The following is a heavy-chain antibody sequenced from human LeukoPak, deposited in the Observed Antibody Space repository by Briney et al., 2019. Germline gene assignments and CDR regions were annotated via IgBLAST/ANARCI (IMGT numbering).Heavy chain of an antibody. J-gene: IGHJ6*01. CDR1: GGTFSSYA. CDR2: IIPIFGTA. CDR3: ARYFPGIAAAYYYYYGMDV. V-gene: IGHV1-69*13. D-gene: IGHD6-13*01. Sequence: ASVKVSCKASGGTFSSYAISWVRQAPGQGLEWMGGIIPIFGTANYAQKFQGRVTITADESTSTAHMELSSLRSDDTAVYYCARYFPGIAAAYYYYYGMDVWGQGTTVTVSS.